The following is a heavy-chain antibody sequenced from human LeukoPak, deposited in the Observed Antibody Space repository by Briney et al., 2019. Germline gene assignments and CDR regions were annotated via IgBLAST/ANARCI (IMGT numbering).Heavy chain of an antibody. D-gene: IGHD3-22*01. Sequence: GGSLRLSCAASGLNFNNAWMSWVRQAPGKGLEWVSVLYSNSITYYADSVKGRFTISRDSSRNTLYLQMNSLRAEDTAVYYCARGINMMIVAPGYWGQGTLVTVSS. CDR1: GLNFNNAW. V-gene: IGHV3-53*01. J-gene: IGHJ4*02. CDR3: ARGINMMIVAPGY. CDR2: LYSNSIT.